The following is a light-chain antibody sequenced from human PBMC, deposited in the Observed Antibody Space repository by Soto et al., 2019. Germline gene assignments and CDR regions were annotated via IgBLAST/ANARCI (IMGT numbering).Light chain of an antibody. J-gene: IGKJ4*01. Sequence: EIVLTQSPATLSLSPGERATLSCRASQSVSSYLAWYQQKPGQAPRLLIYDASNRGTGIPARFSGSGSGTDFTLTISSLEPEDFAVYYCQQRTDWPLTFGGGTKAEI. CDR3: QQRTDWPLT. CDR2: DAS. CDR1: QSVSSY. V-gene: IGKV3-11*01.